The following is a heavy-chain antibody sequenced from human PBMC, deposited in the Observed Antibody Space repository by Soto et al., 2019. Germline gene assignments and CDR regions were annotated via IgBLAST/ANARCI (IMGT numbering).Heavy chain of an antibody. D-gene: IGHD4-17*01. J-gene: IGHJ4*02. CDR1: GGSFSGYY. CDR2: INHSGST. V-gene: IGHV4-34*01. Sequence: SETLSLTCAVYGGSFSGYYWSWIRQPPGKGLEWIGEINHSGSTNYNPSLKSRVTISVDTSKNQFSLKLSSVTAADTAVYYCARGRMGDGTTVTPGLRYWGQGTLVTVSS. CDR3: ARGRMGDGTTVTPGLRY.